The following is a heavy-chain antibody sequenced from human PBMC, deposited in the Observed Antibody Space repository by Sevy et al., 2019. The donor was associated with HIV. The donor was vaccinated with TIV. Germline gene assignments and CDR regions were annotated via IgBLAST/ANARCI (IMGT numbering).Heavy chain of an antibody. CDR3: VKDNYYGSEYYYGMDV. Sequence: GGSLRLSCAASGFTFSSYGMHWVRQAPGKGLDWVAVISYDGSNEYYADSVKGRFTISRDNSKNTLYLQMNSLRAEDTAVYYCVKDNYYGSEYYYGMDVWGQGTTVTVSS. CDR1: GFTFSSYG. V-gene: IGHV3-30*18. CDR2: ISYDGSNE. D-gene: IGHD3-10*01. J-gene: IGHJ6*02.